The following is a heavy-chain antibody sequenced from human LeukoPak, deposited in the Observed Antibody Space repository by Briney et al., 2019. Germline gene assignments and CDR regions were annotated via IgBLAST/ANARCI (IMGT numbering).Heavy chain of an antibody. CDR1: GFTFSSYS. J-gene: IGHJ4*02. D-gene: IGHD6-13*01. CDR3: ACSITEAGTLDY. CDR2: ISSLSAYL. V-gene: IGHV3-21*01. Sequence: GRSLRLSCAASGFTFSSYSMNWVRQAPGKGLEWVSSISSLSAYLSYADSVKGRFTISRDNSKNSLYLQMNSLRVEDTAVYYCACSITEAGTLDYWGQGTLVTVSS.